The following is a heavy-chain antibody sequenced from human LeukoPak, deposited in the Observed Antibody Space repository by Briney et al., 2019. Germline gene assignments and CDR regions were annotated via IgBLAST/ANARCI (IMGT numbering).Heavy chain of an antibody. V-gene: IGHV4-30-2*01. CDR1: GGAITSGGYS. CDR2: IYDRGPA. Sequence: SETLSLTCTVSGGAITSGGYSWNWIRQPPGKGLEWIGCIYDRGPAYYNPSLKSRFAISVDRPKNQSSLKLSSVTAAGTAVYYCARASPAQGHFDYWGQGTLVTVSS. CDR3: ARASPAQGHFDY. J-gene: IGHJ4*02. D-gene: IGHD2-15*01.